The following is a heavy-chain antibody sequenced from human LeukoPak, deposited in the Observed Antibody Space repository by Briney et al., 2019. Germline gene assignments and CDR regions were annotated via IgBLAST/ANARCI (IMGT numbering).Heavy chain of an antibody. V-gene: IGHV3-23*01. CDR2: IDGSGVTT. Sequence: PGGSLRLSCAASGFTFNTYVMSWVRQAPGKGLEWVSDIDGSGVTTYYADSVQGRFTISRDNSKNTLYLQMNSLRAEDTAVYYCAKDTQRGSYGYWGQGPLVTV. D-gene: IGHD1-26*01. J-gene: IGHJ4*02. CDR3: AKDTQRGSYGY. CDR1: GFTFNTYV.